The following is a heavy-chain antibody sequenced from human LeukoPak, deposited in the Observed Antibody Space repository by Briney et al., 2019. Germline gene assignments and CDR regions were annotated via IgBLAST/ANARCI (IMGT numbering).Heavy chain of an antibody. D-gene: IGHD3-3*01. V-gene: IGHV4-59*01. Sequence: SETLSLTCTVSSGSISSYYWRWIRQPPGKGVEWIGYIYYSGSTNYNPSLKSRVTISVDTSKNQFSLKLSSVTAADTAVYYCARGQHDFWSGYYTTQEYSWFDPWGQGTLVTVSS. J-gene: IGHJ5*02. CDR3: ARGQHDFWSGYYTTQEYSWFDP. CDR1: SGSISSYY. CDR2: IYYSGST.